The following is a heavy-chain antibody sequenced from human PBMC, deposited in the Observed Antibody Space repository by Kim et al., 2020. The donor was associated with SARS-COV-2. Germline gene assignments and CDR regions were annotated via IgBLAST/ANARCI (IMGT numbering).Heavy chain of an antibody. Sequence: TKYSQKFQGRVTSTRDTSANTAYMELSSLRSEDTSVYFCARAMAAAGSFDFWGQGTLVTVSS. CDR2: T. CDR3: ARAMAAAGSFDF. V-gene: IGHV1-3*01. D-gene: IGHD6-13*01. J-gene: IGHJ4*02.